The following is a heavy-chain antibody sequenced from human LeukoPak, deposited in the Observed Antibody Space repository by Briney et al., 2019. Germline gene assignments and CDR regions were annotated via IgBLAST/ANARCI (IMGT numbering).Heavy chain of an antibody. Sequence: SETLSLTCTVSGGSISSGGYYWSWIRQPPGKGLEWIGYIYHSGSTYYNPSLKSRVTISVDRSKNQFSLKLSSVTAADTAVYYCARGAPREYSNYAPTSFDYWGQGTLVTVSS. J-gene: IGHJ4*02. CDR3: ARGAPREYSNYAPTSFDY. CDR2: IYHSGST. D-gene: IGHD4-11*01. CDR1: GGSISSGGYY. V-gene: IGHV4-30-2*01.